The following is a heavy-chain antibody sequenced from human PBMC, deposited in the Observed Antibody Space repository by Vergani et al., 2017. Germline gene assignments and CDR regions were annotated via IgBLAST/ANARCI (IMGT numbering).Heavy chain of an antibody. CDR3: ARGGVAARLWTYYDYGMDV. V-gene: IGHV4-61*02. CDR1: GGSISSGSYY. J-gene: IGHJ6*02. D-gene: IGHD6-6*01. Sequence: QVQLQESGPGLVKPSQTLSLTCTVSGGSISSGSYYWSWIRQPAGKGLEWIGRIYTSGSTNYNPSLKSRVTISVDTSKNQFSLKLSSVTAADTAVYYCARGGVAARLWTYYDYGMDVWGQGTTVTVSS. CDR2: IYTSGST.